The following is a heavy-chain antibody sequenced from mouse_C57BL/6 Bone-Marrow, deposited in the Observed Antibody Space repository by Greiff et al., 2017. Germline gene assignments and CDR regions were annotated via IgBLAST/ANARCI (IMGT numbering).Heavy chain of an antibody. CDR3: ARHRYYYGSSYGYFDV. V-gene: IGHV2-6-1*01. D-gene: IGHD1-1*01. CDR1: GFSLTSYG. J-gene: IGHJ1*03. CDR2: IWSDGST. Sequence: QVQLKESGPGLVAPSQSLSITCTVSGFSLTSYGLHWVRQPPGKGLEWLVVIWSDGSTTYNSALKSRLSISKDNSKSQVFLKMNSLQTDDTAMYYCARHRYYYGSSYGYFDVWGTGTTVTVSS.